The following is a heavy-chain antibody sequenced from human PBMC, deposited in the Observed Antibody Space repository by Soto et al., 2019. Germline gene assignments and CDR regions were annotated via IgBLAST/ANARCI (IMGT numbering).Heavy chain of an antibody. J-gene: IGHJ4*02. D-gene: IGHD6-19*01. CDR1: GYTFTSYA. CDR3: ARDLTAVAGTGFDY. Sequence: QVQLVQSGAEVKKPGASVKVSCKASGYTFTSYAMHWVRQAPGQRLEWMGWINAGNGNTKYSQKFQGRVTITRDTSASTAYMELSSLRSEDTAVYYCARDLTAVAGTGFDYWGQGTLVTVSS. CDR2: INAGNGNT. V-gene: IGHV1-3*01.